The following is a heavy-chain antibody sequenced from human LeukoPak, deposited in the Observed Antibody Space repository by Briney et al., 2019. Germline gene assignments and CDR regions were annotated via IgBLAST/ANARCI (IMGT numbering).Heavy chain of an antibody. J-gene: IGHJ4*02. Sequence: GGSLRLSCAASGFTFSSYAMNWVRQAPGKGLQWVSAISGSGGDTYYADSMKGRLTISRDNSKNTLYLQMNSLGAEDTAVYYCAKAYCSSTICYWNYWGQGTLVTVSS. CDR1: GFTFSSYA. D-gene: IGHD2-2*01. CDR2: ISGSGGDT. V-gene: IGHV3-23*01. CDR3: AKAYCSSTICYWNY.